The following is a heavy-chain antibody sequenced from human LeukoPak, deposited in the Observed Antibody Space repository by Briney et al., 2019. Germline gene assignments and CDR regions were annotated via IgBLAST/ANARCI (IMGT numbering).Heavy chain of an antibody. D-gene: IGHD5-24*01. V-gene: IGHV1-69*02. CDR1: GGTFSSYT. CDR2: IIPILGIA. Sequence: SVKVSCKASGGTFSSYTISWVRQAPGQGLEWMGRIIPILGIANYAQKFQGRVTITADKSTSTAYVELSSLRSEDTAVYYCARVRDGYNGDYWGQGTLVTVSS. J-gene: IGHJ4*02. CDR3: ARVRDGYNGDY.